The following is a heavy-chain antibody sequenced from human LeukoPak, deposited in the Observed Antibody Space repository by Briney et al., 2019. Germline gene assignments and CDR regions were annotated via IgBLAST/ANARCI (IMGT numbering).Heavy chain of an antibody. CDR2: FDPEDGET. CDR3: ATYSY. V-gene: IGHV1-24*01. D-gene: IGHD2-21*01. Sequence: GASVKVSCKASGGTFSNYAINWVRQAPGKWPEWMGGFDPEDGETIYAQKFQGRVTMTEDTSTDTAYMELSSLRSEDTAVYYCATYSYWGQGTLVTVSS. J-gene: IGHJ4*02. CDR1: GGTFSNYA.